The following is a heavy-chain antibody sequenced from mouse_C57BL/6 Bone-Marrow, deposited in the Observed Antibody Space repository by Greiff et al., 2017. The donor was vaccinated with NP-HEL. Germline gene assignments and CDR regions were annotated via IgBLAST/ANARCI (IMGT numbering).Heavy chain of an antibody. J-gene: IGHJ3*01. CDR1: GFNIKDDY. CDR2: IDPENGDT. D-gene: IGHD1-1*02. Sequence: VQLQQSGAELVRPGASVKLSCTASGFNIKDDYMHWVKQRPEQGLEWIGWIDPENGDTEYASKFQGKATITADKSSNTAYLQLSSLTSEDTAVYYCTTLWAFAYWGQGTLVTVSA. V-gene: IGHV14-4*01. CDR3: TTLWAFAY.